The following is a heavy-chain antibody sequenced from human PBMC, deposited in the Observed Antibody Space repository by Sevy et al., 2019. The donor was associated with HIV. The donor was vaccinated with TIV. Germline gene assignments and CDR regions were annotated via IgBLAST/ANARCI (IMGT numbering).Heavy chain of an antibody. V-gene: IGHV3-9*01. CDR3: VKDRSERYSFDY. D-gene: IGHD1-26*01. CDR2: ISWSSGNI. CDR1: GFTFDDYT. J-gene: IGHJ4*02. Sequence: GGSLRLSCAASGFTFDDYTMNWVRQAPGKGLEWVSGISWSSGNIAYADSVEGRFTISRDNAKNSLYLQMNSLRVEDTALYYCVKDRSERYSFDYWGQGTLVTVS.